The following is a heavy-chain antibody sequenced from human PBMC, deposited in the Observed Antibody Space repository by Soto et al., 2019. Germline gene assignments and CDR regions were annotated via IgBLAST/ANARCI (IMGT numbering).Heavy chain of an antibody. CDR1: GESGSTNPAT. CDR3: ATLQMTGPDY. J-gene: IGHJ4*02. V-gene: IGHV6-1*01. CDR2: TYYRSKWFY. Sequence: PSQILSHTSDIAGESGSTNPATCDWIRQTPSRGLEWLGRTYYRSKWFYDYAVSVRSRITISPDTSNNQVSLQLNSLSAEDTAVYYCATLQMTGPDYWGQGTPVTVSS.